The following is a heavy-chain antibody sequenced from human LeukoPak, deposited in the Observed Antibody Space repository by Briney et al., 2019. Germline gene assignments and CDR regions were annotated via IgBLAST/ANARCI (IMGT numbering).Heavy chain of an antibody. CDR3: AKVLSGWYGLDY. J-gene: IGHJ4*02. CDR2: IKQDGSEK. V-gene: IGHV3-7*03. D-gene: IGHD6-19*01. Sequence: SGGSLRLSCAASGFTSSSYWMSWVRQAPGKGLEWVANIKQDGSEKYYVDSVKGRFTISRDNSKNTLYLQMNSLRAEDTAVYYCAKVLSGWYGLDYRGQGTLVTVSS. CDR1: GFTSSSYW.